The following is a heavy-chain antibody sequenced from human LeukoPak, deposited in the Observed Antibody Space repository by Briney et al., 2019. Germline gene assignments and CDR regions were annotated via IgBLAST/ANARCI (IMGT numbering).Heavy chain of an antibody. D-gene: IGHD6-6*01. CDR1: GFTFSSYA. CDR3: AKETSSSFDY. J-gene: IGHJ4*02. V-gene: IGHV3-23*01. Sequence: PGGSLRLSCAASGFTFSSYAMNWVRQAPGKGLEWVSGISNSGGSTYYADSVKCRFTISRDNSKNTLYLQMNSLRAEDTAVYYCAKETSSSFDYWGQGTLVTVSS. CDR2: ISNSGGST.